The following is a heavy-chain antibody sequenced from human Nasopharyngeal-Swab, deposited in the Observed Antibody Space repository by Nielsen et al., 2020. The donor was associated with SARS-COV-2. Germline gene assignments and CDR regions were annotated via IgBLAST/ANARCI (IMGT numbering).Heavy chain of an antibody. CDR3: ARSHTGISDPFYSDS. CDR2: ISSSGSTI. D-gene: IGHD1-26*01. CDR1: GFTFSDYY. Sequence: GESLKISCAASGFTFSDYYMSWIRQAPGKGLEWVSYISSSGSTIYYADSVKGRFTISRDNAKNSLYLQMNSLRAEDTAMYYCARSHTGISDPFYSDSWGQGTLVIVSS. V-gene: IGHV3-11*01. J-gene: IGHJ4*02.